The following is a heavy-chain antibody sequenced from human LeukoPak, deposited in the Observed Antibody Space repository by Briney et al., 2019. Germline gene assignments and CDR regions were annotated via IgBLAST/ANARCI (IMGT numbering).Heavy chain of an antibody. V-gene: IGHV1-18*01. CDR2: ISPYNGNT. J-gene: IGHJ3*02. Sequence: ASVKVSCKTSGYTFTHYVISWVRQAPGQGLEWMGRISPYNGNTKYAQKLQGRVTMTTDTSTGTAYMELRSLRSDDTAVYYCARASTHRYNWKSGQLNDAFDIWDQGTMVTVSS. CDR1: GYTFTHYV. CDR3: ARASTHRYNWKSGQLNDAFDI. D-gene: IGHD1-20*01.